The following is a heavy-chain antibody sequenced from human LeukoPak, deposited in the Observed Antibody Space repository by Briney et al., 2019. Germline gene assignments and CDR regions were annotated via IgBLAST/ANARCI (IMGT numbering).Heavy chain of an antibody. D-gene: IGHD3-10*01. CDR1: GFTFSSYG. CDR2: IYLDGSSK. V-gene: IGHV3-30*02. CDR3: AKDLSYGYFDY. J-gene: IGHJ4*02. Sequence: PGGSLRLSCAASGFTFSSYGMYWVRQAPGKGLECVAFIYLDGSSKSYTDSVKGRFTISRDNAKRTLFLQMNGLRAEDTAVYYCAKDLSYGYFDYWGQGILVSVSS.